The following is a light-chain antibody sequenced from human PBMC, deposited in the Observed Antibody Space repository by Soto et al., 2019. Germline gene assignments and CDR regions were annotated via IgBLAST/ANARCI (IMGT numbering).Light chain of an antibody. V-gene: IGLV2-14*03. CDR2: DVS. CDR1: SSDVGGYNY. J-gene: IGLJ1*01. CDR3: SSYSSTNTHV. Sequence: QSALTQPASVSGSPGQSITISCTGTSSDVGGYNYVSWYQQHPGKAPKLMIYDVSNRPSGVSNRFSGSKSANTASLTISGLQAEDEADYYCSSYSSTNTHVFGTGTKVTVL.